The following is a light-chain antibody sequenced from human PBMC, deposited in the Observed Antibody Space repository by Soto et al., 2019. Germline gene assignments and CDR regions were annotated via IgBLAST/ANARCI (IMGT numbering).Light chain of an antibody. V-gene: IGKV3-20*01. Sequence: THSPATVSLSPGERVTXTCRASETVNSNYLAWYQQKRGQPPRLLLYGAYRRATGIPDRFSGSGSGTDFTLTITRLEPEDFAVYYWQQYGRLRTFSQGTKVDIK. J-gene: IGKJ1*01. CDR1: ETVNSNY. CDR2: GAY. CDR3: QQYGRLRT.